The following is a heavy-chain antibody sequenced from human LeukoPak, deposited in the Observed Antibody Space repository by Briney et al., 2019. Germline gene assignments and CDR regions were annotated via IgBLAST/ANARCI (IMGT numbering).Heavy chain of an antibody. J-gene: IGHJ4*02. V-gene: IGHV4-31*03. CDR2: IYYSGST. Sequence: SGTLSLTCTVSGVSISSGGYYWSWIRQHPGKGLEWIRYIYYSGSTYYNPSPKSRVTISVDTSKNQFSLKLSSVTAADTAVYYCARERSYIDYWGQGTLVTVSS. CDR3: ARERSYIDY. CDR1: GVSISSGGYY.